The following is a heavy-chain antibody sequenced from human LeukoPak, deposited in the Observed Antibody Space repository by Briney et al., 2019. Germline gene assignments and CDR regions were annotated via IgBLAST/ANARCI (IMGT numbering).Heavy chain of an antibody. CDR3: ASGYSSSWYDY. D-gene: IGHD6-13*01. CDR2: IYTSGST. V-gene: IGHV4-4*07. J-gene: IGHJ4*02. CDR1: GGSISSYY. Sequence: SETLSLTCTVSGGSISSYYWSWIRQPAGKGLEWIGRIYTSGSTNYNPSLKSRVTISVDTSKNQFSLKLSSVTAADTAVYYCASGYSSSWYDYWGQGTLVTVSS.